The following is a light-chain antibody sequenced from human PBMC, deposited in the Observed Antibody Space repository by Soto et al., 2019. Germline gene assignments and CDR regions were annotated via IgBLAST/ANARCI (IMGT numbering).Light chain of an antibody. CDR2: DAS. V-gene: IGKV3-11*01. CDR1: QSVSSY. CDR3: QQRSTWPTLT. J-gene: IGKJ4*01. Sequence: EIVLTQSPATLSLSPGERATLSCRASQSVSSYLAWYQHKPGQAPRLLIYDASARATGIPARFSGSGSGTDFTLTISSLEPEDFAVYYCQQRSTWPTLTFGGGTKVEIK.